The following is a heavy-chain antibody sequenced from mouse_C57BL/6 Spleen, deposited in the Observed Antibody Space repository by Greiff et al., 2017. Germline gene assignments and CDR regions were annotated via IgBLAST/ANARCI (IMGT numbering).Heavy chain of an antibody. J-gene: IGHJ3*01. CDR3: ARSGIYDGYAWFAY. CDR2: IDPEDGET. Sequence: EVQLQQSGAELVKPGASVKLSCTASGFNIKDYYMHWVKQRTEQGLEWIGRIDPEDGETKYAPTFQGKATITADTSSNTAYLQLSSLTSEDTAVYYCARSGIYDGYAWFAYWGQGTLVTVSA. V-gene: IGHV14-2*01. CDR1: GFNIKDYY. D-gene: IGHD2-3*01.